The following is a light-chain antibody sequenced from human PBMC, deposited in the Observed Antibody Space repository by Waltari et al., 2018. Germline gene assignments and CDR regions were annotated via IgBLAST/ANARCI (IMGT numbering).Light chain of an antibody. J-gene: IGLJ1*01. CDR1: TIGKYI. V-gene: IGLV3-21*04. Sequence: SYVPTQPPSVSVASGETARHTRGRCTIGKYIFHGYQQKPGQAPVLVIRYDSDRPSGIPERFSGSNSANTATLTISRVEAGDEANYYCQVWHAAIDPGVFGTGTEVTV. CDR2: YDS. CDR3: QVWHAAIDPGV.